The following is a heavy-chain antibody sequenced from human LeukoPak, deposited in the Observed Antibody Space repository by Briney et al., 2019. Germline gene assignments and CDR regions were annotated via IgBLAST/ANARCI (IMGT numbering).Heavy chain of an antibody. CDR3: ARGTRPIGRGHHWFDP. J-gene: IGHJ5*02. CDR1: GGSISSGGYY. Sequence: PSQTLSLTCTVSGGSISSGGYYWSWIRQHPGKGLEWIGYIYYSGSTYYNPSLKSRVTISVDTSKSQFSLKLSSVTAADTAMYYCARGTRPIGRGHHWFDPWGQGTLVTVSS. D-gene: IGHD1-26*01. CDR2: IYYSGST. V-gene: IGHV4-31*03.